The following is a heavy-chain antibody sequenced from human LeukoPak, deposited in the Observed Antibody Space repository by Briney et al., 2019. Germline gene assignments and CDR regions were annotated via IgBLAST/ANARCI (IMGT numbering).Heavy chain of an antibody. J-gene: IGHJ4*02. V-gene: IGHV3-7*02. CDR1: GFTFSSYW. D-gene: IGHD6-19*01. Sequence: GGSLRLSCAASGFTFSSYWMDWVRQAPGKGLEWVANIKEDGGAKNYVDSVKGRFTISRDNAKDSVYLQMNSLRAEDTAVYYCARVIYSGWEGELSDWGQGTLVTVSS. CDR2: IKEDGGAK. CDR3: ARVIYSGWEGELSD.